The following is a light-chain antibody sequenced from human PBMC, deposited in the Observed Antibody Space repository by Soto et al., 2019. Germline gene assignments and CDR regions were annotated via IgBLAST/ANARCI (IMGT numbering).Light chain of an antibody. CDR1: QGIRNA. Sequence: DIQVTQSPSSLSASVGDRVTITCRASQGIRNALGWYQQRQGKAPKRLIYAASSLQIGVPSRFSGSGSGTEFTLAISSLQPEDFATYYCLQHNSYPWTFGQGTKVEIK. V-gene: IGKV1-17*01. J-gene: IGKJ1*01. CDR2: AAS. CDR3: LQHNSYPWT.